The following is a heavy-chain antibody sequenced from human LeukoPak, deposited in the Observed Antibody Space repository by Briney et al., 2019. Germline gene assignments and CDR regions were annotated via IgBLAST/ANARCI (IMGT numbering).Heavy chain of an antibody. CDR3: ARDRPYGSGTYYMDV. Sequence: GRSLRLSCAASGFTFGTPGMSWVRQAPGKGLEWVAAISGSGASTHYADSVKGRFTISRDNSKNTLYLQMNSLRAEDTAVYYCARDRPYGSGTYYMDVWGKGTTVTVSS. CDR1: GFTFGTPG. CDR2: ISGSGAST. J-gene: IGHJ6*03. D-gene: IGHD3-10*01. V-gene: IGHV3-23*01.